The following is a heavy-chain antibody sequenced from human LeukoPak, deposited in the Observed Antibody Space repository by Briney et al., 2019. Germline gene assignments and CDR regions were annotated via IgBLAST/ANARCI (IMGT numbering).Heavy chain of an antibody. CDR2: ISSSSSYI. D-gene: IGHD4-17*01. CDR1: GFTFRSNR. V-gene: IGHV3-21*01. CDR3: ASRGDYGDYLDY. Sequence: GGPLRFSCAASGFTFRSNRMNWVRKAPGKGLDWVSSISSSSSYIYYADSVKGRFTISRDNAKNSLYLQMNSLRAEDTAVYYCASRGDYGDYLDYWGQGTLVTVSS. J-gene: IGHJ4*02.